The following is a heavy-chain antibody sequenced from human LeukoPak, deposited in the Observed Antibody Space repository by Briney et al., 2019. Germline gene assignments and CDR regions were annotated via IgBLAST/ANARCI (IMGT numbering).Heavy chain of an antibody. CDR1: GFTLSSRD. J-gene: IGHJ6*02. CDR3: AKEDDAGLYGMDV. V-gene: IGHV3-13*01. D-gene: IGHD3-10*01. Sequence: GGSLRLSCAASGFTLSSRDMHWVRQGTGEGLEWVATLGTAGDTYYPDSVKGRFTISRDDAKNSLFLRMNSLGAEDTAVYYCAKEDDAGLYGMDVWGQGTTVIDSS. CDR2: LGTAGDT.